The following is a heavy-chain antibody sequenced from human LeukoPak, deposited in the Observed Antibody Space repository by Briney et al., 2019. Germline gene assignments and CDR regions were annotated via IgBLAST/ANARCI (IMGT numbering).Heavy chain of an antibody. CDR3: ARQTGSGLFILP. CDR2: IYYSGNT. J-gene: IGHJ4*02. D-gene: IGHD3/OR15-3a*01. Sequence: PSETLSLTCAVSGGSISASTYYWGWIRQPPGKGLEWIGSIYYSGNTYYNASLKSQVSISIDTSKNQFSLRLTSVTAADTAVYYCARQTGSGLFILPGGQGTLVTVSS. CDR1: GGSISASTYY. V-gene: IGHV4-39*01.